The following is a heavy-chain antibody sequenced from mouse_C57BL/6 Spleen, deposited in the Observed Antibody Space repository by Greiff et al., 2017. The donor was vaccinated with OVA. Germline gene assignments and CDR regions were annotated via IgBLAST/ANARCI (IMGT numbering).Heavy chain of an antibody. CDR2: IDPSDSET. J-gene: IGHJ1*03. CDR1: GYTFTSYW. Sequence: QVQLQQPGAELVRPGSSVKLSCKASGYTFTSYWMHWVKQRPIQGLEWIGNIDPSDSETHYNQKFKDKATLTVDKSSSTAYIHISILTSEDAAVDYCARIYTRVVDWYFDVWGTGTTVTVSS. CDR3: ARIYTRVVDWYFDV. D-gene: IGHD1-1*01. V-gene: IGHV1-52*01.